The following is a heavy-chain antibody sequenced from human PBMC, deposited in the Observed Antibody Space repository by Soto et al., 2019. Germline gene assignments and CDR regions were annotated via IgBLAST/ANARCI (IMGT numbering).Heavy chain of an antibody. V-gene: IGHV1-69*06. CDR2: IIPIFGTA. CDR1: GDTLSSYA. Sequence: SVKVSSTASGDTLSSYAISWVRQAPGQGLEWMGGIIPIFGTANYAQKFQGRVTITADKFTSTAYMELSSLRAEDTAVYYCARDIGIANFGWSWFDPWGQGTLVTVSS. D-gene: IGHD3-3*01. J-gene: IGHJ5*02. CDR3: ARDIGIANFGWSWFDP.